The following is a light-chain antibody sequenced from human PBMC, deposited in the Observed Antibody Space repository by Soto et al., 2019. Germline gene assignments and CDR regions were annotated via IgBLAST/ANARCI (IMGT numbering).Light chain of an antibody. J-gene: IGKJ3*01. Sequence: DIQLTQSPSFLSASVGDRVTITCRASQGISSYLAWYQQKPGKAPKLLIYAASTLQSGVPSRFSGSGSGTEFTLTISSLQPADFATYCCQQLNSYPLTFGPGTNVDIK. CDR1: QGISSY. CDR2: AAS. CDR3: QQLNSYPLT. V-gene: IGKV1-9*01.